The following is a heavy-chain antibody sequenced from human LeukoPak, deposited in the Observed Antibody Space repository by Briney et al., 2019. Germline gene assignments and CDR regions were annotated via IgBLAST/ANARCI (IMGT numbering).Heavy chain of an antibody. J-gene: IGHJ6*03. D-gene: IGHD5-18*01. CDR2: ISSGSSYI. Sequence: GGSLRLSCAASGFTFSSYSMNWVRQAPGKGLEWVSSISSGSSYIYYADSMKGRFTISRDNAKNSLYLQMNSLRAEDTALYYCASGQLWTPASYYYYMDVWGKGTTVTVSS. V-gene: IGHV3-21*04. CDR1: GFTFSSYS. CDR3: ASGQLWTPASYYYYMDV.